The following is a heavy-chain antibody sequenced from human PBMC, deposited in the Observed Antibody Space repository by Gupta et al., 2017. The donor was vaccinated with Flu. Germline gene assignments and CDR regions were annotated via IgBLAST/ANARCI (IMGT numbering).Heavy chain of an antibody. D-gene: IGHD6-19*01. CDR2: TWSDGSKK. V-gene: IGHV3-33*01. Sequence: QVQLVESGGGVVQPGTSLRLSCAASGFTFSRYGMHWVRQAPGKGLEWVAVTWSDGSKKYYVDSVNGRFSISRDNSKNTLYLQMSSLRAEDTAVYYCARDNQQWPEYFFDYWGQGALVAVSA. CDR1: GFTFSRYG. CDR3: ARDNQQWPEYFFDY. J-gene: IGHJ4*02.